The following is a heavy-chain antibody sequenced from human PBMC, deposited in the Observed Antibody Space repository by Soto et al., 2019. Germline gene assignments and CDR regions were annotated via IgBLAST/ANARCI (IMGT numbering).Heavy chain of an antibody. CDR3: AIAGYSSGWHGKYFDY. J-gene: IGHJ4*02. V-gene: IGHV4-39*01. D-gene: IGHD6-19*01. CDR1: GGSISSSSYY. Sequence: QLQLQESGPGLVKPSETLSLTCTVSGGSISSSSYYWGWIRQPPGKGLEWIGSIYYSGSTYYNPSLKSRATISVDTSKNPFSLKLSSVTAADTAVYYCAIAGYSSGWHGKYFDYWGQGTLVTVSS. CDR2: IYYSGST.